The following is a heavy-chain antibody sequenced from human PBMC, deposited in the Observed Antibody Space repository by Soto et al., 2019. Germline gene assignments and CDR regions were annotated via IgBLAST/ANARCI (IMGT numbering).Heavy chain of an antibody. CDR2: IFQSGST. V-gene: IGHV4-4*02. Sequence: QVQLHESGPGLVKPSETLSLTCAVSGGSISSDNWWSWVRQPPGKGLEFIGEIFQSGSTNYNPSLQSRVTITVDRSKEQFSLKLTSVTAADTAVYYCARMPFAFYAMDVWGQGTTVTVSS. J-gene: IGHJ6*02. D-gene: IGHD2-2*01. CDR1: GGSISSDNW. CDR3: ARMPFAFYAMDV.